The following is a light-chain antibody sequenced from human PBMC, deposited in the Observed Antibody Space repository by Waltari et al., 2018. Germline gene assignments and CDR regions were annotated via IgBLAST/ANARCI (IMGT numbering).Light chain of an antibody. CDR2: YAS. CDR3: QHYVNLPVT. J-gene: IGKJ1*01. V-gene: IGKV3-20*01. CDR1: QSVGKS. Sequence: EIVLTQSPGTLSLSPGERATLSCRASQSVGKSLAWYQQRPGQAPRLLIYYASTRATGTPGRFSGSGFGKDFSLAISSLEPEDFAVYFCQHYVNLPVTFGQGTKVEI.